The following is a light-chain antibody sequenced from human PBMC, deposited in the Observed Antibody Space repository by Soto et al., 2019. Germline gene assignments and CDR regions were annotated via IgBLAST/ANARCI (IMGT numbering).Light chain of an antibody. CDR3: QVWDISSDHVI. J-gene: IGLJ2*01. CDR2: YDT. CDR1: NIGSKR. Sequence: SYELTQPPSVSVAPGTTAKITCGGDNIGSKRVHWYQQKPGRAPVLGIYYDTDRPSGIPERFFGSNPGDTATLTISRVEDGDEADYYCQVWDISSDHVIFGGGTKVTVL. V-gene: IGLV3-21*04.